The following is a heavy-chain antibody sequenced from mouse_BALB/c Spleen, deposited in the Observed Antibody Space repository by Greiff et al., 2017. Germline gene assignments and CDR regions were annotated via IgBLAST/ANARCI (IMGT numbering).Heavy chain of an antibody. CDR2: IWGGGST. CDR1: GFSLSRYS. J-gene: IGHJ2*01. D-gene: IGHD1-1*01. CDR3: ARNNYGSSLYYFDY. Sequence: VKVVESGPGLVAPSQSLSITCTVSGFSLSRYSVHWVRQPPGKGLEWLGMIWGGGSTDYNSALKSRLSISKDNSKSQVFLKMNSLQTDDTAMYYCARNNYGSSLYYFDYWGQGTTLTVSS. V-gene: IGHV2-6-4*01.